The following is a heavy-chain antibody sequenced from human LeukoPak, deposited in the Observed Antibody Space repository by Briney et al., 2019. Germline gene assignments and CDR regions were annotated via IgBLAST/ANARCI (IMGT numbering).Heavy chain of an antibody. V-gene: IGHV1-2*02. J-gene: IGHJ4*02. CDR3: ARSYYYDSSGYYYVPNFDY. Sequence: ASVKVSCKASGYTFTGYYVHWVRQAPGQGLEWMGWINPNSGDTHYAQKFQGRVTMTRDTSISTAHMELSRLRSDDTAVYYCARSYYYDSSGYYYVPNFDYWGQGTLVTVSS. D-gene: IGHD3-22*01. CDR1: GYTFTGYY. CDR2: INPNSGDT.